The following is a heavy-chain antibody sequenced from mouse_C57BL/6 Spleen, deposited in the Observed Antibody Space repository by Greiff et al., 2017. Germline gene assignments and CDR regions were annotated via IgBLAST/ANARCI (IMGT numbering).Heavy chain of an antibody. J-gene: IGHJ1*03. CDR3: ARGDYGSRGYFDV. CDR2: IYPSDSET. D-gene: IGHD1-1*01. V-gene: IGHV1-61*01. CDR1: GYTFTSYW. Sequence: VQLKQPGAELVRPGSSVKLSCKASGYTFTSYWMDWVKQRPGQGLEWIGNIYPSDSETHYNQKFKDKATLTVDKSSSTAYMQLSSLTSEDSAVYYCARGDYGSRGYFDVWGTGTTVTVSS.